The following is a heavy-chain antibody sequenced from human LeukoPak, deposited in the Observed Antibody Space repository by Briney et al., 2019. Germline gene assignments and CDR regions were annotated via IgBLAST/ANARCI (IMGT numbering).Heavy chain of an antibody. J-gene: IGHJ5*02. D-gene: IGHD3-3*01. Sequence: PGGSLRLSCAASGFTFSSYWMSWVRQGPGKGLEWVANIKQDGSEKYYVDSVKGRFTVSRDNAKNSLYLQMNSLRAEDTAVYYCARDGYYDLWSGYYMGWFDPWGQGTLVTVSS. CDR3: ARDGYYDLWSGYYMGWFDP. CDR1: GFTFSSYW. V-gene: IGHV3-7*01. CDR2: IKQDGSEK.